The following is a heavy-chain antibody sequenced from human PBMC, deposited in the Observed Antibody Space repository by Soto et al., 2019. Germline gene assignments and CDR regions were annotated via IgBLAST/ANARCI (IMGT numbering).Heavy chain of an antibody. CDR3: ARAYGYYFDY. J-gene: IGHJ4*02. V-gene: IGHV4-59*01. CDR2: IYYSGST. D-gene: IGHD4-17*01. Sequence: QVQLQESGPGLVKPLETLSLTCTVSGGSISSYYWSWIRQPPGKGLEWIGYIYYSGSTNYNPSLKSRVTISVDTSKNQFSLKLSSVTAADTAVYYCARAYGYYFDYWGQGTLVTVSS. CDR1: GGSISSYY.